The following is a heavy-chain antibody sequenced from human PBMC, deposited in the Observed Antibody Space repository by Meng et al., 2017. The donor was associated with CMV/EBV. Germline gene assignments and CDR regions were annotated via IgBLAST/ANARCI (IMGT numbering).Heavy chain of an antibody. CDR1: GGSISSYY. CDR2: IYYSGST. CDR3: AGELVVPAAIRDWYFDL. Sequence: SETLSLTCTVSGGSISSYYWSWIRQPPGKGLEWIGYIYYSGSTNYNPSLKSRVTISVDTSKNQFSLKLSSVAAADTAVYYCAGELVVPAAIRDWYFDLWGRGTLVTV. J-gene: IGHJ2*01. D-gene: IGHD2-2*02. V-gene: IGHV4-59*01.